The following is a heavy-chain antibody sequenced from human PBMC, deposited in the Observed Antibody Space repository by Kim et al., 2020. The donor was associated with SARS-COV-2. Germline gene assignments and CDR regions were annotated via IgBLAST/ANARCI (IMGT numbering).Heavy chain of an antibody. CDR1: GGSFSGYY. Sequence: SETLSLTCAVYGGSFSGYYWSWIRQPPGKGLEWIGEINHSGSTNYNPSLKSRVTISVDTSKNQFSLKLSSVTAADTAVYYCARPSTYYYDSSGYYSRHA. D-gene: IGHD3-22*01. V-gene: IGHV4-34*01. J-gene: IGHJ3*01. CDR3: ARPSTYYYDSSGYYSRHA. CDR2: INHSGST.